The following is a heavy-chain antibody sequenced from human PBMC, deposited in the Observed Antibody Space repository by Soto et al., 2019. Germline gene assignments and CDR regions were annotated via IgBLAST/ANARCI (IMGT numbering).Heavy chain of an antibody. J-gene: IGHJ4*02. Sequence: ASVKVPCKASGYTFSNYGIFWVRQSPGQGLEWMGWIYPYNGNTHYAQKLQGRVTLTTDTSTSTAYMDLRSLTSDDIFLYCCGRDISLAPGVGYWGEGTLGTVYS. D-gene: IGHD3-3*02. CDR2: IYPYNGNT. CDR3: GRDISLAPGVGY. V-gene: IGHV1-18*03. CDR1: GYTFSNYG.